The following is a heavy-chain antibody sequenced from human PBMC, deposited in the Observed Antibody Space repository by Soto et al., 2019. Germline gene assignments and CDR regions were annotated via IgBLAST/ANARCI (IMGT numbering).Heavy chain of an antibody. Sequence: SETLSLTCDVSVEPMTGGYYWGWIRQSPGKGLEWIRSIYYGGTTYYNPSLRSRLAISIDTSKNQFSLRLSSVTAADTALYYCARGWYYFDFWGQGTLVTVSS. CDR3: ARGWYYFDF. CDR2: IYYGGTT. D-gene: IGHD2-15*01. J-gene: IGHJ4*02. CDR1: VEPMTGGYY. V-gene: IGHV4-38-2*01.